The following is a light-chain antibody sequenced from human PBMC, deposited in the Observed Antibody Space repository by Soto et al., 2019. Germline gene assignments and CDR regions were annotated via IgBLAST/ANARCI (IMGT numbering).Light chain of an antibody. V-gene: IGLV1-40*01. J-gene: IGLJ3*02. CDR3: QSYDSSVSWV. CDR2: ANS. CDR1: SSNIGAGYD. Sequence: QSVLTQPPSVSGAPGQRVTISCTGSSSNIGAGYDVHWYQQLPGTAPKLLIYANSNRPSGVPDRFSGSKSGTSASLAITGLQAEDEADYYCQSYDSSVSWVFGGGTKLTVL.